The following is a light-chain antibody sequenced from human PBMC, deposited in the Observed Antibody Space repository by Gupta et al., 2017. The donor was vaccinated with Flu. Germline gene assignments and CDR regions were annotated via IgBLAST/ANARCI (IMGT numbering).Light chain of an antibody. CDR2: GAL. CDR3: QQYDKTPQT. J-gene: IGKJ1*01. Sequence: EIVLTQSPGTLSLSQGERATLSCRASQGVGSRYLAWYQQKPGQAPRLLIYGALNRATGIPDRFNGSGSGTDFSLTISRLEPEDFAVYYCQQYDKTPQTFGQGTKVEVK. V-gene: IGKV3-20*01. CDR1: QGVGSRY.